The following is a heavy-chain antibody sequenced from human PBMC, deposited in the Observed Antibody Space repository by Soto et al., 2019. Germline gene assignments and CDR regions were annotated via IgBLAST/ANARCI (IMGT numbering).Heavy chain of an antibody. CDR2: ISAYNGNT. D-gene: IGHD2-2*01. V-gene: IGHV1-18*01. Sequence: ASVKVSCKASGYTVTSYGISWVRQAPGQGLEWMGWISAYNGNTNYAQKLQGRVTMTTDTSTSTAYMELRSLRSDDTAVYYCARGGDCSSTSCHNWFDPWGQGTLVTVSS. J-gene: IGHJ5*02. CDR3: ARGGDCSSTSCHNWFDP. CDR1: GYTVTSYG.